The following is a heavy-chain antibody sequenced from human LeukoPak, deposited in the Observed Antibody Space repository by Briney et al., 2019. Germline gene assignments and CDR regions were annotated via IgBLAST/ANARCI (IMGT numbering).Heavy chain of an antibody. D-gene: IGHD5-24*01. V-gene: IGHV3-48*01. CDR1: GFTFNTYT. CDR3: ARVRRDGYNSPDY. Sequence: GGSLRLSCAASGFTFNTYTMNWVRQAPGKGLEWVSYISGSSGIIDYADSVRGRFTISRDNAKNSLYLQMNSLRAEDTAVYYCARVRRDGYNSPDYWGQGTLVTVSS. J-gene: IGHJ4*02. CDR2: ISGSSGII.